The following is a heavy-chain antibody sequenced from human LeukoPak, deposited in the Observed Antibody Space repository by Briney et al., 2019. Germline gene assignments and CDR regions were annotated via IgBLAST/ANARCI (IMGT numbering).Heavy chain of an antibody. D-gene: IGHD6-13*01. CDR3: AKGGSSSWDYFDH. CDR1: GFTFSSYG. CDR2: ISAISGST. J-gene: IGHJ4*02. V-gene: IGHV3-23*01. Sequence: GGSLRLSCAASGFTFSSYGMSWVRQAPGKGLEWVSTISAISGSTYFADSVKGRLTISRDNSKNTLYLQMNSLRAEDTAVYYCAKGGSSSWDYFDHWGQGTLVTVSS.